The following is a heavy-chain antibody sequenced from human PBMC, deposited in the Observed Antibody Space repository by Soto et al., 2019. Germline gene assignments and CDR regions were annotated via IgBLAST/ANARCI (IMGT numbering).Heavy chain of an antibody. J-gene: IGHJ6*02. Sequence: QVQLVQSGAEVKKPGASVKVSYKASGYTFTSYGISWVRQAPGQGLEWMGWISAYNGNTNYAQKLQGRVTMTTDTSTSTAYMELRSLRSDDTAVYYCARGPYDFWSGYQTRYGMDVWGQGTTVTVSS. CDR3: ARGPYDFWSGYQTRYGMDV. D-gene: IGHD3-3*01. V-gene: IGHV1-18*01. CDR1: GYTFTSYG. CDR2: ISAYNGNT.